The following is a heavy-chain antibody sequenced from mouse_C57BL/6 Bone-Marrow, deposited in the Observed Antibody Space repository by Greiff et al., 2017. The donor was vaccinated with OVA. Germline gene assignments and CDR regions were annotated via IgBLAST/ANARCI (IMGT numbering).Heavy chain of an antibody. CDR3: ARRPYDYYLDY. V-gene: IGHV1-63*01. CDR1: GYTFTNYW. CDR2: IYPGGGYT. J-gene: IGHJ2*01. Sequence: LQESGAELVRPGTSVKMSCKASGYTFTNYWIGWAKQRPGHGLEWIGDIYPGGGYTNYNEKFKGKATLTADKSSSTAYMQFSSLTSEDSAIYYCARRPYDYYLDYWGQGTTLTVSS. D-gene: IGHD2-4*01.